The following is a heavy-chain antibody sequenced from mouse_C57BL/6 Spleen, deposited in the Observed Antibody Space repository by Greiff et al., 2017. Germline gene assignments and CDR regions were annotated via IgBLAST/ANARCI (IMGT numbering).Heavy chain of an antibody. CDR1: GFTFTDYY. D-gene: IGHD2-13*01. V-gene: IGHV7-3*01. J-gene: IGHJ2*01. CDR2: IRNKANGYTT. Sequence: EVQGVESGGGLVQPGGSLSLSCAASGFTFTDYYMSWVRQPPGKALEWLGFIRNKANGYTTEYSASVKGRFTISRANSQSILYLQMDALRAEDSATYYCARDWGYFDYWGQGTPLTVSS. CDR3: ARDWGYFDY.